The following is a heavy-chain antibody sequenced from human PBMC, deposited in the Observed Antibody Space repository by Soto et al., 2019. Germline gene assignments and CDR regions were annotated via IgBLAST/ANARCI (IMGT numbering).Heavy chain of an antibody. CDR1: GYTLLNYA. V-gene: IGHV1-3*01. CDR3: ARRLSAFDV. CDR2: VNPSNGYT. J-gene: IGHJ3*01. Sequence: ASVKVSCKTSGYTLLNYAIHWVRQAPGQGLEWMGWVNPSNGYTKYSENFQARLSLTRDTSANTAYMELSSLRSEDTAVYYCARRLSAFDVWGQGTLVTVSS.